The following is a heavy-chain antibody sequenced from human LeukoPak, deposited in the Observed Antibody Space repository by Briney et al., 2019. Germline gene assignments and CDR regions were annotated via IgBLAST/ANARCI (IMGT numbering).Heavy chain of an antibody. V-gene: IGHV3-48*03. J-gene: IGHJ6*03. CDR3: ARGVRFLEWLPNYYYYYMDV. D-gene: IGHD3-3*01. CDR2: ISSSGSTI. CDR1: GFTFSSYE. Sequence: GGSLRLSCAASGFTFSSYEMNWVRQAPGKGLEWVSYISSSGSTIYYADSVKGRFTISRDNAKNSLYLQMNSLRAEDTAVYYCARGVRFLEWLPNYYYYYMDVWGKGTTVTVSS.